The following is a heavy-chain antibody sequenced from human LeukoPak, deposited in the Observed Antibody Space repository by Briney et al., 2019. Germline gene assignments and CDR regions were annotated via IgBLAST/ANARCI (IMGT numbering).Heavy chain of an antibody. CDR2: INPSGGST. D-gene: IGHD5-18*01. CDR1: GYTFTSYY. CDR3: ARGLSPAYYVDTAMVADY. J-gene: IGHJ4*02. V-gene: IGHV1-46*01. Sequence: ASVKVSCKASGYTFTSYYMHWVRQAPGQGLEWMGIINPSGGSTSYAQKFQGRVTMTRDTSTSTVYMELSSLRSEDTAVYYCARGLSPAYYVDTAMVADYWGQGTLVTVSS.